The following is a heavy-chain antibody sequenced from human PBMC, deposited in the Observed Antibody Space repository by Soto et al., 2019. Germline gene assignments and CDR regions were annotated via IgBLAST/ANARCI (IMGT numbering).Heavy chain of an antibody. CDR2: IYWDDDK. J-gene: IGHJ4*02. Sequence: QITLKESGPTLVKPTQTLTLTCTFSGFSLSTSGVGVGWIRQPPGKALEWLALIYWDDDKRYSPSLKSRLTITNDTSKNLVVLIMTNMHPVHTATYYCAHSSPYCTARSCYSFPYWGQGPLVTVSS. CDR1: GFSLSTSGVG. V-gene: IGHV2-5*02. CDR3: AHSSPYCTARSCYSFPY. D-gene: IGHD2-15*01.